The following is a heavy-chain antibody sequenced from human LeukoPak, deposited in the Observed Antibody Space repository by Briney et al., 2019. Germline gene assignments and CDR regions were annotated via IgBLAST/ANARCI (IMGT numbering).Heavy chain of an antibody. V-gene: IGHV4-34*01. D-gene: IGHD5-24*01. CDR1: GGSFSGYY. J-gene: IGHJ4*02. CDR3: ARSRPGWLHQPIDY. CDR2: INHSGST. Sequence: SETLSLTCAVYGGSFSGYYWSWIRQPPGKGLEWIGEINHSGSTNYNPSLKSRVTISVDTSKNQFSLKLSSVTAADTAVYYCARSRPGWLHQPIDYWGQGTLVTVSS.